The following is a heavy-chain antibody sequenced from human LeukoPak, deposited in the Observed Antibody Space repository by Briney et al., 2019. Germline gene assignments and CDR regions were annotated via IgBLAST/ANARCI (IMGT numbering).Heavy chain of an antibody. CDR3: ARGSRSGWYYPLDY. V-gene: IGHV4-39*01. CDR2: IYYSGST. Sequence: SETLSLTCTVSGGSISSSSYYWGWIRQPPGKGLEWIGSIYYSGSTYYNPSLKSRVTISADTSKNQFSLKLSSVTAADTAVYYCARGSRSGWYYPLDYWGQGTLVTVSS. J-gene: IGHJ4*02. CDR1: GGSISSSSYY. D-gene: IGHD6-19*01.